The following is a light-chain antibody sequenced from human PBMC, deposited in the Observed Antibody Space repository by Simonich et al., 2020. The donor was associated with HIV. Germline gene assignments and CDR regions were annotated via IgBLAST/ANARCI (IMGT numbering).Light chain of an antibody. Sequence: EIVLTQSPGTLSLSPGERATLSCRASQSVSSNLAWYQQKPGQAPRLLIYGASTRATGIPARFSGSGSGTEFTLTISSLQSEDFAVYYCQQYNNWPPRPFGQGTKLEIK. J-gene: IGKJ2*01. CDR3: QQYNNWPPRP. CDR1: QSVSSN. V-gene: IGKV3-15*01. CDR2: GAS.